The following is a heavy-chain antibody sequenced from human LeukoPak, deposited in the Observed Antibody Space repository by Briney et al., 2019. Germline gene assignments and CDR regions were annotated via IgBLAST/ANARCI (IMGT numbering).Heavy chain of an antibody. J-gene: IGHJ6*03. Sequence: GASVKVSCKASGYTFTSYDINWVRQATGQGLEWMGWMNPNSGNTGYAQKFQGRVTMTRNTSISTAYMELSSLRSEDTAVYYCARGLGRRKSGDYYYYYMDVRGKGTTVTISS. V-gene: IGHV1-8*01. CDR2: MNPNSGNT. CDR3: ARGLGRRKSGDYYYYYMDV. CDR1: GYTFTSYD. D-gene: IGHD4-17*01.